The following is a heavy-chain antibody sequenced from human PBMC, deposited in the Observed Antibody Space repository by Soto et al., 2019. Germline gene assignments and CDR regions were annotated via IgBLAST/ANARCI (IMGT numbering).Heavy chain of an antibody. Sequence: SETLSLTCTVSGGSIISSSYYWGWIRQPPGKGLEWIGSIYYSGSTYYNPSLKSRVTISVDTSKNQFSLKLSSVTAADTAVYYWARHVEWFDPWGQGNLVTVSS. J-gene: IGHJ5*02. V-gene: IGHV4-39*01. CDR2: IYYSGST. CDR1: GGSIISSSYY. CDR3: ARHVEWFDP.